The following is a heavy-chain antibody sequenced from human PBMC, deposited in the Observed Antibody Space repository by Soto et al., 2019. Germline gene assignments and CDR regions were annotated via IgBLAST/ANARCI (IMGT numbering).Heavy chain of an antibody. Sequence: TLSLTCTVSGGSISSYYWSWIRQPPGKGPEWIGYIYYSGSTNTNCNPSLKSRVTISVDTSKNQFSLKLSSVTAADTAVYYCATLNSYRADYWGQGTLVTVSS. J-gene: IGHJ4*02. CDR3: ATLNSYRADY. D-gene: IGHD1-26*01. CDR2: IYYSGSTNT. V-gene: IGHV4-59*08. CDR1: GGSISSYY.